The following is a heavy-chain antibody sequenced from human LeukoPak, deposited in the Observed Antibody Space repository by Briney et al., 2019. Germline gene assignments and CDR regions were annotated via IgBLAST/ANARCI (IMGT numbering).Heavy chain of an antibody. Sequence: GGSLRLSCAASGFTFSSYWMHWVRQAPGKGLVWVSRINSDGSSTSYADSVKGRFTISRDNAKNTLYLQMNGLRAEDTAVYYCARGWDGYNYPVLDYWGQGTLVTVSS. J-gene: IGHJ4*02. V-gene: IGHV3-74*01. CDR2: INSDGSST. CDR1: GFTFSSYW. D-gene: IGHD5-24*01. CDR3: ARGWDGYNYPVLDY.